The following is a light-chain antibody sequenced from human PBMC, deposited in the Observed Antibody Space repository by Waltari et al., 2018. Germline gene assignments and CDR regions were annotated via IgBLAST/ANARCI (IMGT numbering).Light chain of an antibody. CDR3: QSYDAITPDV. J-gene: IGLJ1*01. V-gene: IGLV6-57*04. Sequence: NFMLTQPHSVSESPGKTVTISCTRSSGNIAGNFVHWYQQRPGSGPTTIIYEDNQRPAGCPDRFSGSIDCSSTSSSLTISGLKPEDEATYYCQSYDAITPDVFGTGTRLTVL. CDR2: EDN. CDR1: SGNIAGNF.